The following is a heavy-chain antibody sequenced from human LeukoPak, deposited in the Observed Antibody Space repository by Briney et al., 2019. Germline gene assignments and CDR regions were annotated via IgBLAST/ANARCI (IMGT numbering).Heavy chain of an antibody. CDR2: INHSGST. CDR3: ARDKLLWFGELLVGDWFDP. CDR1: GGSFSGYY. Sequence: SETLSLTCAVYGGSFSGYYWSWIRQPPGKGLEWIGEINHSGSTNYNPSLKSRVTISVDTSKNQFSLKLSSVTAADTAVYYCARDKLLWFGELLVGDWFDPWGQGTLVTVSS. V-gene: IGHV4-34*01. D-gene: IGHD3-10*01. J-gene: IGHJ5*02.